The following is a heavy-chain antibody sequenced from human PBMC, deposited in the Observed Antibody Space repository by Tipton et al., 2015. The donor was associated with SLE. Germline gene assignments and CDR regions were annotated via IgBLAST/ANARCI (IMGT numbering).Heavy chain of an antibody. D-gene: IGHD2-2*01. J-gene: IGHJ6*03. CDR1: GGSFSGYY. Sequence: TLSLTCAVYGGSFSGYYWSWIRQPPGKGLEWIGDIDHSGVTHYNPSLKSRVTISRDTSGNQFSLNLSSVTASDTAVYYCVRGVPYQYYYYLDVWGKGTTVTVSS. CDR3: VRGVPYQYYYYLDV. CDR2: IDHSGVT. V-gene: IGHV4-34*01.